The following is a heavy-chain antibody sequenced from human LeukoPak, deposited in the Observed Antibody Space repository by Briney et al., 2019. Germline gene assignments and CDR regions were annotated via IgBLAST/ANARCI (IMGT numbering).Heavy chain of an antibody. CDR1: GYTFTGYY. V-gene: IGHV1-2*02. CDR2: INPNSGGT. J-gene: IGHJ1*01. Sequence: ASVKVSCKASGYTFTGYYMHWVRQAPGQGLEWMGWINPNSGGTNYAQKFQGRVTITADESTSTAYMELSSLRSEDTAVYYCARGDWYYYDSSGYYGYFQHWGRGTLVTVSS. D-gene: IGHD3-22*01. CDR3: ARGDWYYYDSSGYYGYFQH.